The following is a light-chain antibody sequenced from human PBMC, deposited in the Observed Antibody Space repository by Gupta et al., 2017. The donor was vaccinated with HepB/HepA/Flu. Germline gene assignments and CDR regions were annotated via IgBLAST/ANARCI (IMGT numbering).Light chain of an antibody. V-gene: IGKV1-39*01. CDR1: QSISNY. CDR3: QQSYSTPFT. J-gene: IGKJ3*01. CDR2: AAS. Sequence: DIHMTQSASSLSASVGDRVTITCRASQSISNYLNWYLEKPGKDPKVLIYAASSLQSGVPSRFSGSGSGTDFTLTISSLQAEDFGTYFCQQSYSTPFTFGPGTKVEIK.